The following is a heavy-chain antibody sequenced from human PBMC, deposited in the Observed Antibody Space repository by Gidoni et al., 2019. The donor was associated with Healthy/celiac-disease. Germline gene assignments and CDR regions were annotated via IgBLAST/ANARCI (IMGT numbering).Heavy chain of an antibody. CDR1: GFTLGNYG. J-gene: IGHJ4*02. D-gene: IGHD6-19*01. CDR2: IWYDGSNK. V-gene: IGHV3-33*01. Sequence: QVQLVGSGGGVVQPGRSLRRSCAGSGFTLGNYGMHWVSHAPGKWLECVSIIWYDGSNKYYADSVKGRFTISRDNSKNTLSLQMNSLRAEYTAVYDCARYRQWVGFNGFDYWGQGTLVTASS. CDR3: ARYRQWVGFNGFDY.